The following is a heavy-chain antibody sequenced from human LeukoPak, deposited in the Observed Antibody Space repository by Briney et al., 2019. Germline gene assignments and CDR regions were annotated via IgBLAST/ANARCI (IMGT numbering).Heavy chain of an antibody. CDR3: ARDAHYYDSSGYVDY. V-gene: IGHV3-30-3*01. CDR1: GFTFSSYA. D-gene: IGHD3-22*01. J-gene: IGHJ4*02. Sequence: PGRSLRLSCAASGFTFSSYAMHWVRQASGKGLEWVAVISYDGSNKYYADSVKGRFTISRDNSKNTLYLQMNSLRAEDTAVYYYARDAHYYDSSGYVDYWGQGTLVNVSS. CDR2: ISYDGSNK.